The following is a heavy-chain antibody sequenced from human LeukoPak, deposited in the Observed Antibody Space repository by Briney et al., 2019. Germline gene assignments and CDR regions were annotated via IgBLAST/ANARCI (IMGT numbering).Heavy chain of an antibody. CDR3: AKGVVVAPDVTPFDY. CDR1: GFTFSSYA. J-gene: IGHJ4*02. Sequence: GGSLRLSCAASGFTFSSYAMSWVRQAPGKGLEWVSAISGSGGSTYYADSVKGRFTISRDNSKNTLYLQMNSLGAEDTAVYYCAKGVVVAPDVTPFDYWGQGTLVTVSS. V-gene: IGHV3-23*01. D-gene: IGHD2-2*01. CDR2: ISGSGGST.